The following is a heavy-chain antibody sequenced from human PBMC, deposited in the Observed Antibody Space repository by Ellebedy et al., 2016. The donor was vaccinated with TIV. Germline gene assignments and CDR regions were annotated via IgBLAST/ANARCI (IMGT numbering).Heavy chain of an antibody. Sequence: SETLSLTXTVSGGSSNNYYWSWVRQPPGKGLEWIAYIFYSGNTNYNPSLKSRVTISLDTSKNQFSLKLSSVTAADTAVYYCPFEHYDGSGLNWGQGTLVTVSS. V-gene: IGHV4-59*08. D-gene: IGHD3-10*01. CDR1: GGSSNNYY. J-gene: IGHJ4*02. CDR3: PFEHYDGSGLN. CDR2: IFYSGNT.